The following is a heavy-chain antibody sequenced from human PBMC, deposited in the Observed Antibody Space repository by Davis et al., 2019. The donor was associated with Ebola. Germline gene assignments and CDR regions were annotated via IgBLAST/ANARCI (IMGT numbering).Heavy chain of an antibody. CDR2: ISAYNGNT. V-gene: IGHV1-18*04. D-gene: IGHD3/OR15-3a*01. CDR1: GYIFTDNY. J-gene: IGHJ4*02. CDR3: ARQTTRGDWDH. Sequence: ASVKVSCKASGYIFTDNYIHWVRQAPGQGLEWMGWISAYNGNTNYAPKLQGRVTMTTDTSTSTAYMELTSLKSDDTAVYYCARQTTRGDWDHWGQGTLVTVSS.